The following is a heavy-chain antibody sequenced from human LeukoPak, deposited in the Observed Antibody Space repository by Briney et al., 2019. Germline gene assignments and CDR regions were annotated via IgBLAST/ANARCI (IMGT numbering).Heavy chain of an antibody. V-gene: IGHV3-23*01. J-gene: IGHJ4*02. Sequence: GGSLRLSCAASGFTFSSYAMSWVRQAPGKGLEWVSAISGSGGSTYYADSVKGRFTISRDNSKNTLYLQMNSLRAEDTAVYYCAKEGVGGFYYDSSGYYYFDYWGQGTLVTVSP. D-gene: IGHD3-22*01. CDR2: ISGSGGST. CDR1: GFTFSSYA. CDR3: AKEGVGGFYYDSSGYYYFDY.